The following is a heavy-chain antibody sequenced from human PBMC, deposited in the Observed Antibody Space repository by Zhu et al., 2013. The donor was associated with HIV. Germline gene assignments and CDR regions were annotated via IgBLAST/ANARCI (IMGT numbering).Heavy chain of an antibody. J-gene: IGHJ4*02. V-gene: IGHV1-69*06. CDR3: ARFGEVSNSGSYYSGGYY. CDR2: IIPMFGAT. CDR1: GGTFSGYA. D-gene: IGHD1-26*01. Sequence: QVQLVQSGAEVKKPGSSVKVSCRASGGTFSGYAISWMRQAPGQGLEWLGGIIPMFGATNYAQRFQGRVTITADTSTSTADMELTSLRSEDTAVFYCARFGEVSNSGSYYSGGYYWGQGTLVTGLL.